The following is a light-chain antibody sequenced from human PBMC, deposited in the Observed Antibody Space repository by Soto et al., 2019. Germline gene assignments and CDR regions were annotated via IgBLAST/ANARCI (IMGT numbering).Light chain of an antibody. Sequence: QSVLPQSPSVSGAPRQSVNISCSGNNSNIGSNAVHWYQQLTGKAPKLLMYYNDMLPSGVSDRFSGSKSGTSASLAISGLQSEDEGDYYCATWDDRLTAWVFGGGTKLTVL. CDR3: ATWDDRLTAWV. J-gene: IGLJ3*02. CDR1: NSNIGSNA. V-gene: IGLV1-36*01. CDR2: YND.